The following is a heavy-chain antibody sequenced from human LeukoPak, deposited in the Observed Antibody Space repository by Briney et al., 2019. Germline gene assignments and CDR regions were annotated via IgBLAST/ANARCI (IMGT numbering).Heavy chain of an antibody. CDR3: ARDGFFQDIVVVPPSDFGF. CDR2: ITGSGGSK. CDR1: GFTFANYA. V-gene: IGHV3-23*01. J-gene: IGHJ4*02. D-gene: IGHD2-2*01. Sequence: GGSLRLSFAASGFTFANYAMSWGRQAPGKGLEWVSAITGSGGSKYYEDSVKGRFTISRDNSKNTLCLQMNSLRAEDTDVYFCARDGFFQDIVVVPPSDFGFWGLGTVVSVSS.